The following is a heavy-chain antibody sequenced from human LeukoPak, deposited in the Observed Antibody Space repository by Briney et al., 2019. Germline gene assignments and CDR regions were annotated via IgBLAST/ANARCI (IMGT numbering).Heavy chain of an antibody. CDR3: AKEARLGRTAAVALDS. CDR1: GFTFSSYT. D-gene: IGHD6-13*01. V-gene: IGHV3-23*01. J-gene: IGHJ4*02. Sequence: PGGCVRLSCVASGFTFSSYTMTWVRQAPGKGLEWVSSFSGGADKTHYADSVRGRFTVSRDNSRNTLYLDLNSLRPEDTAVYYCAKEARLGRTAAVALDSWGQGTRITVS. CDR2: FSGGADKT.